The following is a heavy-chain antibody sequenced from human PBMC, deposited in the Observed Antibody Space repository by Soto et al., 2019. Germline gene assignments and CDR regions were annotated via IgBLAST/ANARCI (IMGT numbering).Heavy chain of an antibody. CDR1: GYSISSGYC. J-gene: IGHJ6*02. Sequence: PSETLSLTCAVSGYSISSGYCWGWIRQPPGKGLEWIGNIFHSGSTYYNPSLKSRVTMSVDTSKNQFSLKLSSVTAADTAVYFCARALSYGDYDYYYYGMDVWGQGTTVTVSS. CDR2: IFHSGST. V-gene: IGHV4-38-2*01. D-gene: IGHD4-17*01. CDR3: ARALSYGDYDYYYYGMDV.